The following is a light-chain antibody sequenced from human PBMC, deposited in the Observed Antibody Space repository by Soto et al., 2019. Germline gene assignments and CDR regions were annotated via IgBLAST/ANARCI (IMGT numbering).Light chain of an antibody. CDR3: PDSSSPPLS. Sequence: SVSTQSTATLAVSLGERATIHCKSIQSVFYGSNNKNYLAWYQQKPGQPPKLLIYWAATRESGVPDRFSGSGSGTDFTLTISCLQAEDVTVYCCPDSSSPPLSFAEGTMLDIK. V-gene: IGKV4-1*01. CDR1: QSVFYGSNNKNY. CDR2: WAA. J-gene: IGKJ4*01.